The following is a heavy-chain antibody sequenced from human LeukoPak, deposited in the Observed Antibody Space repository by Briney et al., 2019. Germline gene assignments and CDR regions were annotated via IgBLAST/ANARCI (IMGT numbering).Heavy chain of an antibody. CDR1: GYTFTSYY. CDR2: INPSGGST. V-gene: IGHV1-46*01. CDR3: TAAAGTSWFDP. D-gene: IGHD6-13*01. J-gene: IGHJ5*02. Sequence: ASVKVSCKASGYTFTSYYMHWVRQAPGQGLEWMGIINPSGGSTSYAQKFQGRVTMTRDMSTSTVYMELSSLRSEDTAVYYCTAAAGTSWFDPWGQGTLVTVSS.